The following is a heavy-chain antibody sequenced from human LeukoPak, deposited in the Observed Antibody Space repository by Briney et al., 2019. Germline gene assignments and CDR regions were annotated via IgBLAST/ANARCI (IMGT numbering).Heavy chain of an antibody. J-gene: IGHJ4*02. Sequence: AASVQVSCKASGYTFTAYYMHWVRQAPGQGLEWMGWINPNSGDTNYAQKFQGKVTMTRDTSISTAYMDLSRLTSDDTAIYYCARVPGRSGGRMPFDYWGKEPLVTVSS. V-gene: IGHV1-2*02. CDR3: ARVPGRSGGRMPFDY. D-gene: IGHD2-15*01. CDR2: INPNSGDT. CDR1: GYTFTAYY.